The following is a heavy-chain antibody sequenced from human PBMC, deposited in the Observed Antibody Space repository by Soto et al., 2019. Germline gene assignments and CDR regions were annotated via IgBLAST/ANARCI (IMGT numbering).Heavy chain of an antibody. V-gene: IGHV1-18*01. CDR2: ISAYNGNT. D-gene: IGHD5-18*01. CDR3: ARGGGYSYGFSTGLDP. Sequence: ASVNVSCKSSGYTFTSYCISWGRQAPGQGLEWMGRISAYNGNTNYAQKLQGRVTMTTDTSTSTAYMELRSLRSDDTAVYYCARGGGYSYGFSTGLDPWGQGTLVTVSS. J-gene: IGHJ5*02. CDR1: GYTFTSYC.